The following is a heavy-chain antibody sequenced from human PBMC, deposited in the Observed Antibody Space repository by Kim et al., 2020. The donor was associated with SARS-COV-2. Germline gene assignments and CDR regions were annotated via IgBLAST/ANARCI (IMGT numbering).Heavy chain of an antibody. CDR2: ISGSGGST. CDR1: GFTFSSYA. D-gene: IGHD2-2*02. Sequence: GGSLRLSCAASGFTFSSYAMSWVRQAPGKGLEWVSAISGSGGSTYYADSVKGRFTISRDNSKNTLYLQMNSLRAEDTAVYYCAKGPRYCSSTSCYRGWFDPWGQGTLVTVSS. V-gene: IGHV3-23*01. CDR3: AKGPRYCSSTSCYRGWFDP. J-gene: IGHJ5*02.